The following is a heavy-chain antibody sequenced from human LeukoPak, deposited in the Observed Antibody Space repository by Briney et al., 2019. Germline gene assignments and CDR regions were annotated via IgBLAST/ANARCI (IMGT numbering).Heavy chain of an antibody. Sequence: PSETLSLTCTVSGGSVSSGSYHWRWIRQPPGKGLEWIGFIYYSGSTNYNPSLKSRVTISIDTSNNLCSLKLSSVTAADTAVYYCAVYRGSGSYFDYWGQGALVTVSS. V-gene: IGHV4-61*01. CDR3: AVYRGSGSYFDY. CDR2: IYYSGST. J-gene: IGHJ4*02. D-gene: IGHD3-10*01. CDR1: GGSVSSGSYH.